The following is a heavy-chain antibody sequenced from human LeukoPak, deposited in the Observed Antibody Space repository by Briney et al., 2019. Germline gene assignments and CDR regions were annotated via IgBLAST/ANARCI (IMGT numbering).Heavy chain of an antibody. Sequence: GGSLRLSCAASGFTFSSYAMSWVRQAPGKGLEWVSAISGSGGSTYYADSVKGRFTISRDNSKNTLYLQMNSLRTEDTAVYYCGRIAINANNGMNVWGQGTTVTVSS. CDR2: ISGSGGST. J-gene: IGHJ6*02. CDR3: GRIAINANNGMNV. D-gene: IGHD1/OR15-1a*01. V-gene: IGHV3-23*01. CDR1: GFTFSSYA.